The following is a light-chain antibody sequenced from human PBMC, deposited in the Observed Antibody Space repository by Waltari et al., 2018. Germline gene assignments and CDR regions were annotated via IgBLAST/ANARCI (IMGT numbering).Light chain of an antibody. CDR2: DAS. J-gene: IGKJ4*01. V-gene: IGKV3-11*01. CDR1: QSVTNY. Sequence: DIVLTQSPATLSLSPGERATLSCRASQSVTNYLAWYQLKPGQAPRLLIYDASNRATGSPARFSVSGSATDFTLTIGNLEPEDSAVYYCQQRSKWPLTFGGGTKVEIK. CDR3: QQRSKWPLT.